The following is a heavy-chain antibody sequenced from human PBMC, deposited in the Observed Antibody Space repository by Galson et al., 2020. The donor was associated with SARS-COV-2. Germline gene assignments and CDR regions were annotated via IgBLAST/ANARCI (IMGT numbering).Heavy chain of an antibody. V-gene: IGHV3-30*18. J-gene: IGHJ4*02. CDR3: AKGSWYSSGWYGSIYFDY. Sequence: QLGESLKISCAASGFTFSSYGMHWVRQAPGKGLEWVAAISYDGSNKYYADSVKGRFTISRDNSKNTLYLQMNSLRAEDTAVYYCAKGSWYSSGWYGSIYFDYWGQGTLVTVSS. CDR2: ISYDGSNK. D-gene: IGHD6-19*01. CDR1: GFTFSSYG.